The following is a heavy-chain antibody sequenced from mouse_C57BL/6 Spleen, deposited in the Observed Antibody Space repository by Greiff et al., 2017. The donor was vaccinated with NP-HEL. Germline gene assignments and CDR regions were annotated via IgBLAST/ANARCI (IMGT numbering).Heavy chain of an antibody. V-gene: IGHV5-4*01. D-gene: IGHD1-1*01. Sequence: EVQGVESGGGLVKPGGSLKLSCAASGFTFSSYAMSWVRQTPEKRLEWVATISDGGSYTYYPDNVKGRFTISRDNAKNNLYLQMSHLKSEDTAMYYCAITTVVGGYYFDYWGQGTTLTVSS. CDR3: AITTVVGGYYFDY. J-gene: IGHJ2*01. CDR1: GFTFSSYA. CDR2: ISDGGSYT.